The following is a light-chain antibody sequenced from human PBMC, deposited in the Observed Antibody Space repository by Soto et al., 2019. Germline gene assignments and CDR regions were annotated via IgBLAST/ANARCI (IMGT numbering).Light chain of an antibody. Sequence: DIQMTHYPSSLSAAVGESGTSAYLASQAISNYLAWYQQKPGKVPKLLIYAASTLQSGVPFRFSGSGSGTAFTLTISSLQPEDIATYYCQFYDSLPLLTFGGGTKVDIK. CDR1: QAISNY. J-gene: IGKJ4*01. CDR3: QFYDSLPLLT. V-gene: IGKV1-27*01. CDR2: AAS.